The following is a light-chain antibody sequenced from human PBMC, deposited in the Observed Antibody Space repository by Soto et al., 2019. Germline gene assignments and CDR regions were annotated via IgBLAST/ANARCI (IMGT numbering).Light chain of an antibody. CDR2: WAS. CDR1: QSVLYSSNNKNY. Sequence: DIVMTQSPDSLAVSLGERATINCKSSQSVLYSSNNKNYLAWYQQKPGQPPKLLIYWASTRESGVPDRCSDSGSATDFTLTSSSLQAEDVAVYYCQQDSSAPLFGQGTKVEIK. V-gene: IGKV4-1*01. J-gene: IGKJ1*01. CDR3: QQDSSAPL.